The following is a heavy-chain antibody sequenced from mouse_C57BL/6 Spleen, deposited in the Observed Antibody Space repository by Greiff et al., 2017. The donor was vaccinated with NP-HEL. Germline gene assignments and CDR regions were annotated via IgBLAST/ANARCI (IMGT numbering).Heavy chain of an antibody. J-gene: IGHJ4*01. V-gene: IGHV1-77*01. CDR1: GYTFTDYY. D-gene: IGHD1-1*01. CDR2: IGPGSGST. Sequence: QVQLQQSGAELVKPGASVKISCKASGYTFTDYYINWVKQRPGQGLEWIGKIGPGSGSTYYNEKFKGKATLTADKSSSTAYMQLSSLTSEDSAVYFCAREGGLLLRGYYAMDYWGQGTSVTVSS. CDR3: AREGGLLLRGYYAMDY.